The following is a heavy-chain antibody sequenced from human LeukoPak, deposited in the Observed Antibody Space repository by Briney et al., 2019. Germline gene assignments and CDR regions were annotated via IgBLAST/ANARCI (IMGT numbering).Heavy chain of an antibody. CDR3: ARGRYYYGSGMGFDY. CDR1: GGSISSYY. J-gene: IGHJ4*02. CDR2: INHSGST. V-gene: IGHV4-34*01. Sequence: SEALSLTCIVSGGSISSYYWSWIRQPPGKGLEWIGEINHSGSTNYNPSLKSRVTMSVDTSKNQFSLKLSSVTAADTAVYYCARGRYYYGSGMGFDYWGQGTLVTVSS. D-gene: IGHD3-10*01.